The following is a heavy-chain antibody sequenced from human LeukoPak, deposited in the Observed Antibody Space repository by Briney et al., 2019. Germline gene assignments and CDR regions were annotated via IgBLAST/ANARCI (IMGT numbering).Heavy chain of an antibody. V-gene: IGHV3-7*01. D-gene: IGHD5-18*01. CDR2: IKKDGSEK. Sequence: GGSLRLSCAASGFTVSSNYMSWVRQAPGKGLEWVANIKKDGSEKYYVDSVKGRFTISRDNAKTSLYLQMNSLRAEDTAVYYCARHLSGVTGYAYGRGIDYWGQGTLVTVSS. CDR3: ARHLSGVTGYAYGRGIDY. J-gene: IGHJ4*02. CDR1: GFTVSSNY.